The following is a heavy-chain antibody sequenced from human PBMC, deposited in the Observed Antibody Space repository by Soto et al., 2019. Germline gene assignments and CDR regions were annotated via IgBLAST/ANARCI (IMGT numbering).Heavy chain of an antibody. V-gene: IGHV3-48*01. CDR1: GFTFSAYS. D-gene: IGHD6-13*01. Sequence: EVQLVESGGGLVQPGGSLRLSCAASGFTFSAYSMNWVRQAPGKGLEWVSYISSRTNTIYYADSVQGRFTISRDDAKNSLYWQMDSLRAEDTAVYYCARDRRIAAAADFYFDSWGQGTLVTVSS. CDR3: ARDRRIAAAADFYFDS. CDR2: ISSRTNTI. J-gene: IGHJ4*02.